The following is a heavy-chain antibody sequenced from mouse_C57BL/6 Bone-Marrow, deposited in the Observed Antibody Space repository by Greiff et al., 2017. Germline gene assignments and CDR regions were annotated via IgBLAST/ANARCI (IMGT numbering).Heavy chain of an antibody. CDR3: ARRGIYYGLYFDY. Sequence: EVKLVESGGGLVKPGGSLKLSCAASGFTFSSYAMSWVRQTPETRLEWVATISDGGSYTYYPDNVKGRFTISRDNAKNNLYLQMSHLKSEDTAMYYCARRGIYYGLYFDYWGQGTTLTVSS. V-gene: IGHV5-4*03. CDR1: GFTFSSYA. CDR2: ISDGGSYT. D-gene: IGHD2-1*01. J-gene: IGHJ2*01.